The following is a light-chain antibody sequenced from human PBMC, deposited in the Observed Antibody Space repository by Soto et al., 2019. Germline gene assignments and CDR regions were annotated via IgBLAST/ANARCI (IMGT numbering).Light chain of an antibody. V-gene: IGKV3-15*01. CDR3: LQYNNWPRT. J-gene: IGKJ1*01. CDR2: GAS. CDR1: QSVSGN. Sequence: EIVMTQSPATLSVSPGESATLSCRASQSVSGNLAWYQQKRGQAPRLLIYGASTRATDIPPRFSGSWSGTEFTLTISSLQSEDFALYYCLQYNNWPRTFGQGTKVEVK.